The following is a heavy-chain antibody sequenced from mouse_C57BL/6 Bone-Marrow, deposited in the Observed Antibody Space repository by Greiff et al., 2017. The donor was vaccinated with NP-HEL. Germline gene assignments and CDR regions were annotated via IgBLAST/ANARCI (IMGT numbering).Heavy chain of an antibody. J-gene: IGHJ3*01. V-gene: IGHV1-9*01. CDR2: LLPGSGSP. Sequence: VQLQQSGAELMKPGASVKLSCKATGYTFTGYWIEWVKQRPGHGLEWIGELLPGSGSPNYNERFKGKATFTADTSSNTAYMQLSSLTTEDSAIYYCARREIYYGNYVGFAYWGQGTLVTVSA. CDR1: GYTFTGYW. CDR3: ARREIYYGNYVGFAY. D-gene: IGHD2-1*01.